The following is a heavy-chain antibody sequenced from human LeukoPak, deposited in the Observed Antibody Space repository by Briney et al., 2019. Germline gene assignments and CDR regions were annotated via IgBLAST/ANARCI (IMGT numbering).Heavy chain of an antibody. CDR2: ISGSGGST. CDR3: AKLAFPDFDY. Sequence: GGSLRLSCAASGFTFSGYSLNWVRQAPGKGLEWVSAISGSGGSTYYADSVKGRFTISRDNSKNTLYLQMNSLRAEDTAVYYCAKLAFPDFDYWGQGTLVTVSS. CDR1: GFTFSGYS. V-gene: IGHV3-23*01. D-gene: IGHD1-14*01. J-gene: IGHJ4*02.